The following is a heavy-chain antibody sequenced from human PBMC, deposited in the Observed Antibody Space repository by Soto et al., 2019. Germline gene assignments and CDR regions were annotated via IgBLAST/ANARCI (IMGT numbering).Heavy chain of an antibody. J-gene: IGHJ4*02. Sequence: LRRSCAASGFTFSSYAMRLVRQAPGRGLEWVSGISASGRDIHYAASVKDRFTVSRDNSKNTLYLQMNSLRAEDTAVYYCARPPGYISDLYYFDLWGQGPQVTVSS. D-gene: IGHD3-22*01. CDR1: GFTFSSYA. V-gene: IGHV3-23*01. CDR3: ARPPGYISDLYYFDL. CDR2: ISASGRDI.